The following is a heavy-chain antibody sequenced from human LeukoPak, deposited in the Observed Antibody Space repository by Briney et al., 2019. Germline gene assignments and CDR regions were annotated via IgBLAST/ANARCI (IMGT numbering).Heavy chain of an antibody. Sequence: ASVKVSCKASGYTFTGFYIHWVRQAPGQGLEWMGIINPIGGTTDYAQKFQGRVTMTRDTSTSTAYMELRSLRSDDTAVYYCARDPDYYGSEKYFDYWGQGTLVTVSS. CDR3: ARDPDYYGSEKYFDY. V-gene: IGHV1-46*01. CDR1: GYTFTGFY. J-gene: IGHJ4*02. CDR2: INPIGGTT. D-gene: IGHD3-10*01.